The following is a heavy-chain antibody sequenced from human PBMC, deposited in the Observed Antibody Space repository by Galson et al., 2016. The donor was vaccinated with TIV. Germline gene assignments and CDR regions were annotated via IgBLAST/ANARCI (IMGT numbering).Heavy chain of an antibody. V-gene: IGHV7-4-1*02. J-gene: IGHJ4*02. CDR3: VRDLEFSRSSGDG. D-gene: IGHD6-6*01. CDR2: INPTTGKS. Sequence: SVKVSCKASGYSFSSYAMHWVRQAPGQGLEWMGLINPTTGKSTYAQGFTGRFVFSFDTSVSTSYLEISSLKADDTAVYYCVRDLEFSRSSGDGWGQGTLVTVSS. CDR1: GYSFSSYA.